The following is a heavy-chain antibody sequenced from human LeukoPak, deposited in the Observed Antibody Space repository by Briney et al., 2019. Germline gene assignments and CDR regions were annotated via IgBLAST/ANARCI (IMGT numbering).Heavy chain of an antibody. Sequence: GGSLRLSCAASGFTFDDYGMSWVRQAPGKGLEWVSGINWNGGSTGYADSVKGRFTISRDNAKNSLYPQMNSLRAEDTALYYCARAGYCSSTSCYYLDYWGQGTLVTVSS. CDR3: ARAGYCSSTSCYYLDY. J-gene: IGHJ4*02. CDR1: GFTFDDYG. V-gene: IGHV3-20*04. D-gene: IGHD2-2*01. CDR2: INWNGGST.